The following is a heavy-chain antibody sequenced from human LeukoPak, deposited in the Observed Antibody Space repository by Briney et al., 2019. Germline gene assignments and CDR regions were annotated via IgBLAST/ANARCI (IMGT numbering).Heavy chain of an antibody. CDR3: AKAAAGPYFDF. Sequence: GGSLRLSCAASGFTFRSYAMSWGRDAPGRGGGWVSDISGSGGGTHYADSVKGGCTIARENSKNTLFLQMNSERAGDTAVYYCAKAAAGPYFDFWGQGTLVTVSS. CDR1: GFTFRSYA. V-gene: IGHV3-23*01. CDR2: ISGSGGGT. D-gene: IGHD6-13*01. J-gene: IGHJ4*02.